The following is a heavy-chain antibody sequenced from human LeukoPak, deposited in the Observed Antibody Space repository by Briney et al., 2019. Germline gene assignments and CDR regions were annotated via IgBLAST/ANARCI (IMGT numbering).Heavy chain of an antibody. Sequence: ASVKVSCKATGYTFTGYYMHWVRQAPGQGLQWMGWINPNSGGTNYAQKFQGRVTMNRDTSISTDYMELSRLRADDTVVYYCARERFRVVPAAIPDYWGQGTLVTVSS. D-gene: IGHD2-2*02. CDR1: GYTFTGYY. CDR3: ARERFRVVPAAIPDY. V-gene: IGHV1-2*02. CDR2: INPNSGGT. J-gene: IGHJ4*02.